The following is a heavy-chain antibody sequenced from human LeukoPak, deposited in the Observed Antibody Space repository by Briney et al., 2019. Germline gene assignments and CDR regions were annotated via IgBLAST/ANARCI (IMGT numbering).Heavy chain of an antibody. CDR3: AREGDYYCSGGSCYDY. J-gene: IGHJ4*02. D-gene: IGHD2-15*01. V-gene: IGHV3-7*01. Sequence: PGRSLRLSCAASGFTFSSYGMHWVRQAPGKGLEWVANIKEDGSEKYYVDSVKGRFTISRDNAKNSVYLQMNSLRAEDTAVYYCAREGDYYCSGGSCYDYWGQGTLVTVSS. CDR2: IKEDGSEK. CDR1: GFTFSSYG.